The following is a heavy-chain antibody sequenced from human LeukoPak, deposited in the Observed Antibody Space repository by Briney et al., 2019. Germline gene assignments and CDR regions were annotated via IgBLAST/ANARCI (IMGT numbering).Heavy chain of an antibody. J-gene: IGHJ4*02. CDR3: AREMVGIAAAGTGFDY. CDR1: GGSISSGGYY. Sequence: SETLSLTCTVSGGSISSGGYYWSWIRQHPGKGLEWIGYIYYSGSTYYSPSLKSRVTISVDTSKNQFSLKLSSVTAADTAVYYCAREMVGIAAAGTGFDYWGQGTLVTVSS. V-gene: IGHV4-31*03. CDR2: IYYSGST. D-gene: IGHD6-13*01.